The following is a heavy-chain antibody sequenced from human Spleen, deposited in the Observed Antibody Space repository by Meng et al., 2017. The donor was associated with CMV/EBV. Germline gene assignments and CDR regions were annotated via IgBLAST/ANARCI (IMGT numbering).Heavy chain of an antibody. CDR2: IRYDGSNE. CDR1: GFTFSSSG. J-gene: IGHJ4*02. CDR3: AKDGDHMYYFDY. V-gene: IGHV3-30*02. D-gene: IGHD1-14*01. Sequence: GGSLRLSCAGSGFTFSSSGMNWVRQAPGKGLEWVAFIRYDGSNEHYVDSVKGRFTISRGNSKNTLYLQMNSLRTDDTAVYYCAKDGDHMYYFDYWGQGMLVTVSS.